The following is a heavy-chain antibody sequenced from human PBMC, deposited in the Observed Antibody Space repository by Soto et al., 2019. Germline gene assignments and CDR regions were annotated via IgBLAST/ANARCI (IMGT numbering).Heavy chain of an antibody. Sequence: SVKVSCKASGFTFTSSAVQWVRQARGQRLEWIGWIVVGSGNTNYAQKFQERVTITRDMSTSTAYMELSSLRSEDTAVYYCARGVNYYDSSGSSWFDPWGQGTLVTVSS. V-gene: IGHV1-58*01. CDR2: IVVGSGNT. J-gene: IGHJ5*02. D-gene: IGHD3-22*01. CDR1: GFTFTSSA. CDR3: ARGVNYYDSSGSSWFDP.